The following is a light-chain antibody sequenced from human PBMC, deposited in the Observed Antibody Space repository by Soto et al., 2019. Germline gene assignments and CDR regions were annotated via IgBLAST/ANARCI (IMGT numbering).Light chain of an antibody. J-gene: IGKJ4*01. CDR2: AAS. V-gene: IGKV1-39*01. Sequence: DIQMTQSPSSLSASVGNRVTITCRASQSISTYVNWYQKKPGKAPRLLIYAASSLYSGVPTRFSGSGTGTEFTLTISNLRPEDSAIYYCQQVKGFPLTFGGGTKVDI. CDR1: QSISTY. CDR3: QQVKGFPLT.